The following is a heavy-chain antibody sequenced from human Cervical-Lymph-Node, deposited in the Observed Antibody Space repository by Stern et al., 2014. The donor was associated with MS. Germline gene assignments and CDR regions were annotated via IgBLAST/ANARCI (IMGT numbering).Heavy chain of an antibody. CDR3: ARSDRLWGSFDY. CDR1: GGSINTTGYY. Sequence: VHLVESGPGLAKPSQTLSLTCTVSGGSINTTGYYWTWIRQHPGKGLEWIGYIHYRGSTYYNPSLKSRGTISVDTSKNQFSLKLTSVTAADTALYYCARSDRLWGSFDYWGQGSLVTVSS. D-gene: IGHD3-16*01. V-gene: IGHV4-31*03. CDR2: IHYRGST. J-gene: IGHJ4*02.